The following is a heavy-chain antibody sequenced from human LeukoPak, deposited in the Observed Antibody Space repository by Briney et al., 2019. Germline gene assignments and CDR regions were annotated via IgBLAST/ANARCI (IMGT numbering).Heavy chain of an antibody. Sequence: ASVKVSCKASGYTFTGYYMHWVRQAPGQGLEWMGWINPNSGGTNYEQKFQGRVTMTRDTSISSAYMELSRLRSDDTAVYYCAREDGEYDAFDIWGQGTMVTVSS. CDR1: GYTFTGYY. J-gene: IGHJ3*02. V-gene: IGHV1-2*02. D-gene: IGHD2/OR15-2a*01. CDR2: INPNSGGT. CDR3: AREDGEYDAFDI.